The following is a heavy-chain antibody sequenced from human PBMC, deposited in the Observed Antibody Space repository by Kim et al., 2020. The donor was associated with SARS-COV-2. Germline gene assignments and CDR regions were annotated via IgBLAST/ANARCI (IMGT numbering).Heavy chain of an antibody. Sequence: GDTSYPDSLRGRFTISRDNAKNSLFLHLSNLTAEDTAVYYCARGWGRHFDYWGQGTLVTVSS. J-gene: IGHJ4*02. D-gene: IGHD7-27*01. CDR3: ARGWGRHFDY. CDR2: GDT. V-gene: IGHV3-13*01.